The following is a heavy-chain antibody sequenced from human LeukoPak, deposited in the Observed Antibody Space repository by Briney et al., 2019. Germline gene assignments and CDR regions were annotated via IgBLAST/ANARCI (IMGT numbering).Heavy chain of an antibody. CDR1: GFTFSSYS. CDR2: ISSSSSYI. CDR3: ARGYCSSTSCYVGGDI. Sequence: GGSLSLSCAAAGFTFSSYSMNWVRQAPGKGLEWVSSISSSSSYIYYADSVKGRFTISRDNAKNSLYLQMNSLRAEDTAVYYCARGYCSSTSCYVGGDIWGQGTMVTVSS. J-gene: IGHJ3*02. V-gene: IGHV3-21*01. D-gene: IGHD2-2*01.